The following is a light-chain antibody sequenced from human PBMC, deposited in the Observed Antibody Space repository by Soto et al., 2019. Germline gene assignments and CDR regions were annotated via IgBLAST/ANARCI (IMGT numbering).Light chain of an antibody. CDR2: GAS. Sequence: IELTQSPGTLSLSPGERVTLSCRASQTVRSSFVAWYQQKPSQAPRLLIYGASTRATGIPDRFSGSGSGTDFTLTISSLEPEDLAVYYCQHYGRSSWTFGQGTKVAIK. J-gene: IGKJ1*01. CDR3: QHYGRSSWT. V-gene: IGKV3-20*01. CDR1: QTVRSSF.